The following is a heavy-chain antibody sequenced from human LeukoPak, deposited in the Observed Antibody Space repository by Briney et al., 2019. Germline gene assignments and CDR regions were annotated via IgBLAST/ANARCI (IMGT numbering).Heavy chain of an antibody. V-gene: IGHV1-2*02. D-gene: IGHD3-16*02. Sequence: ASVKDACKAFGYTFKRYYMHWVRPACGQGLEWMGWINPNSGGTNYAQKFQGRVTMTRDTSISTAYMELSRLRSDDTAVYYCARSLKLDAYNWFDPWGQRTLVTVSS. CDR3: ARSLKLDAYNWFDP. J-gene: IGHJ5*02. CDR1: GYTFKRYY. CDR2: INPNSGGT.